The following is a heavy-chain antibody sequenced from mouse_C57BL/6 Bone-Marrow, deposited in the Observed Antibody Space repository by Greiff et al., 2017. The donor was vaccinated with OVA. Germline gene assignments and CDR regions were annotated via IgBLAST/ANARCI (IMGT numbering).Heavy chain of an antibody. J-gene: IGHJ1*03. Sequence: EVMLVESGGGLVKPGGSLKLSCAASGFTFSSYAMSWVRQTPEKRLEWVATISDGGSYTYYPDNVKGRFTISRDNAKNNLYLQMSHLKSEDTAMYYCARPDYYGYVWGTGTTVTVSS. CDR2: ISDGGSYT. CDR1: GFTFSSYA. V-gene: IGHV5-4*03. CDR3: ARPDYYGYV. D-gene: IGHD1-2*01.